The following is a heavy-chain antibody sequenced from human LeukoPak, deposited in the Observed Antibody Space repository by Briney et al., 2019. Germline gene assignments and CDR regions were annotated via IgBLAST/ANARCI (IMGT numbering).Heavy chain of an antibody. CDR1: GGSFSGYY. V-gene: IGHV4-34*01. Sequence: PSETLSLTCAVYGGSFSGYYWSWIRQPPGKGLEWIGEINRSGTTNYKPSLKSRATISVDTSKNQFSLKLSSVTAADTAVYYCARVEEGYGSGRRENYYYYYMDVWGKGTTVTISS. CDR2: INRSGTT. CDR3: ARVEEGYGSGRRENYYYYYMDV. D-gene: IGHD3-10*01. J-gene: IGHJ6*03.